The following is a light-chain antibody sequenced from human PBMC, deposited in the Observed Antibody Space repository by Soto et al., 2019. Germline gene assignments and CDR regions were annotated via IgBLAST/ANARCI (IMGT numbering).Light chain of an antibody. V-gene: IGLV2-8*01. CDR1: NSDVGGYNY. J-gene: IGLJ1*01. CDR3: SSYAGSNWYV. CDR2: EVN. Sequence: QPVLTQPPSGSGSPGQSGSISCTGTNSDVGGYNYVSWYQQYPGKAPKLIIYEVNERPSGVPDRFSGSKSGNTASLTVSGLQTADEADYYCSSYAGSNWYVFGTGTKVTVL.